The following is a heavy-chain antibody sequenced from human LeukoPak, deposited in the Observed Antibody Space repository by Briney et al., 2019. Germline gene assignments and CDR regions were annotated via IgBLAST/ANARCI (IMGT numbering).Heavy chain of an antibody. J-gene: IGHJ4*02. CDR1: GYTFTIYD. CDR3: EVGIRDFDRRALGY. D-gene: IGHD3-9*01. CDR2: MNPNSGNT. V-gene: IGHV1-8*01. Sequence: ASVKVSCKASGYTFTIYDINWVRQATVQCLELMGWMNPNSGNTGYAQKFQGRVTMTRNTSISTAYMELSSLRSEDTSVFQAEVGIRDFDRRALGYWGQGTLVTVSS.